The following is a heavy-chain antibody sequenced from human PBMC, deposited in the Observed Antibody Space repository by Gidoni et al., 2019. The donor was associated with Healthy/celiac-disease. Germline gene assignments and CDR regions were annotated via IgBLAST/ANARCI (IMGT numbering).Heavy chain of an antibody. J-gene: IGHJ5*02. Sequence: QVQLQESGPGLVKPSETLSLTSTVSGRSISSYYWSWIRQPPGKGLEWIGYIYYSGSTNYNPSLKSRVTISVDTSKNQFSLKLSSVTAADTAVYYCARDVLRHSGWYGFNWFDPWGQGTLVTVSS. CDR2: IYYSGST. D-gene: IGHD6-19*01. CDR3: ARDVLRHSGWYGFNWFDP. V-gene: IGHV4-59*01. CDR1: GRSISSYY.